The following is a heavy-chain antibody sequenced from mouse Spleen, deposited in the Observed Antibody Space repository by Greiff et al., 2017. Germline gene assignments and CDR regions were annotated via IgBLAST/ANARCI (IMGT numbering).Heavy chain of an antibody. CDR2: INPSSGYT. CDR3: ATYDYDETFAY. V-gene: IGHV1-4*01. Sequence: VQLQQSGAELARPGASVKMSCKASGYTFTSYTMHWVKQRPGQGLEWIGYINPSSGYTKYNQKFKDKATLTADKSSSTAYMQLSSLTSEDSAVYYCATYDYDETFAYWGQGTLVTVSA. CDR1: GYTFTSYT. J-gene: IGHJ3*01. D-gene: IGHD2-4*01.